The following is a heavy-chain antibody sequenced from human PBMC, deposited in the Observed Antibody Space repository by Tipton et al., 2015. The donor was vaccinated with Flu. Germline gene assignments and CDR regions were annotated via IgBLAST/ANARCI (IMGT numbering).Heavy chain of an antibody. Sequence: TLSLTCTVSGGSISSSSYYWGWIRQPPGKGLEWIGSIYYSGSTYYNPSLKSRVTISVDTSKNQFSLKLNSVTAADTAVYYCARDQEGVTGSRWYFDLWGRGTLVTVSS. J-gene: IGHJ2*01. CDR1: GGSISSSSYY. V-gene: IGHV4-39*07. D-gene: IGHD2-21*02. CDR3: ARDQEGVTGSRWYFDL. CDR2: IYYSGST.